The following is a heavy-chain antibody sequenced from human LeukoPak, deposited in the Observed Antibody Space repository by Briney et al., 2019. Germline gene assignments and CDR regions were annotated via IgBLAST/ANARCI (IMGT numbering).Heavy chain of an antibody. CDR3: ARDGVGATPFDY. V-gene: IGHV4-61*02. CDR2: IYTSGST. J-gene: IGHJ4*02. CDR1: GGSISSGSYY. Sequence: PSETLSLTCTVSGGSISSGSYYWSWIRQPAGKGLEWIGRIYTSGSTNYNPSLKSRVTISVDTSKNQFSLKLSSVTAADTAVYYCARDGVGATPFDYWGQGTLVTVSS. D-gene: IGHD1-26*01.